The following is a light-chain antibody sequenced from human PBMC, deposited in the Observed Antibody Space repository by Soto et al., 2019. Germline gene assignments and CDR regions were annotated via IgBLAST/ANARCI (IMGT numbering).Light chain of an antibody. Sequence: EIVMTQSPATLSVSPGERATLSRASQSVSSNLAWYQQKPGQAPRLLIYGASTRATGIPARFSGSGSGTEFTLTISSLQSEDFAVYYCQQYNNWPFTFGPGTKVDIK. CDR1: QSVSSN. J-gene: IGKJ3*01. V-gene: IGKV3-15*01. CDR2: GAS. CDR3: QQYNNWPFT.